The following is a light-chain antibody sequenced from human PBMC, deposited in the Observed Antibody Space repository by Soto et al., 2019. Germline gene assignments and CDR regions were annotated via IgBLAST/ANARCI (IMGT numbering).Light chain of an antibody. CDR3: CSYAGSYTYV. CDR1: SSDVGGNKY. Sequence: QSVLTQPASVSGSPGQSITISCTGTSSDVGGNKYVSWYQQYPGKVPKLLINKVSNRPSGVPDRFSGSKSGNTASLTISGLQAEDEADYYCCSYAGSYTYVFGTGTKVTVL. J-gene: IGLJ1*01. V-gene: IGLV2-11*01. CDR2: KVS.